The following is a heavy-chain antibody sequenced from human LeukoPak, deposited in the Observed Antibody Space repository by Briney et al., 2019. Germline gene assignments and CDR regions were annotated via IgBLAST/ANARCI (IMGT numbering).Heavy chain of an antibody. Sequence: SETLSLTCTVSAGSVSSSSYYWGWIRQPPGKGLEWIGSIYYSGSTYYNPSLKSRVTISVDTSKNQFSLKLSSVTAADTAVYYCARVQNGDYDSGWFDPWGQGTLVTVSS. J-gene: IGHJ5*02. CDR1: AGSVSSSSYY. CDR3: ARVQNGDYDSGWFDP. CDR2: IYYSGST. D-gene: IGHD4-17*01. V-gene: IGHV4-39*01.